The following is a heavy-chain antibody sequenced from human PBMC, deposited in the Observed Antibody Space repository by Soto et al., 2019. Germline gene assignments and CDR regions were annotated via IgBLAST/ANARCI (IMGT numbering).Heavy chain of an antibody. J-gene: IGHJ4*02. V-gene: IGHV3-21*01. CDR1: GFTFTNYG. Sequence: EVQLLESGGGLVRPGGSLTLSCAVSGFTFTNYGINWVRQAPGKGLEWVSSVSKCDYTYYSGSVKGRFNIYREDDRNTVSLRMDDLRAEDTAVYYCAREDSIIIPAVADFWGQGTLVTVSS. D-gene: IGHD1-20*01. CDR2: VSKCDYT. CDR3: AREDSIIIPAVADF.